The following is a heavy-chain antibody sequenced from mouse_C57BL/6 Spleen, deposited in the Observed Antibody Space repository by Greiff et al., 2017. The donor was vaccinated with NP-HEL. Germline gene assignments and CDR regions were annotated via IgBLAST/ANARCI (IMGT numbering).Heavy chain of an antibody. CDR1: GFTFSDYG. V-gene: IGHV5-17*01. J-gene: IGHJ2*01. Sequence: EVMLVESGGGLVKPGGSLKLSCAASGFTFSDYGMHWVRQAPEKGLEWVAYISSGSSTIYYADTVKGRYTISRDNAKNTLFLQMTSLRSEDTAMYYCARHYYGTLYYFDYWGQGTTLTVSS. CDR2: ISSGSSTI. D-gene: IGHD1-1*01. CDR3: ARHYYGTLYYFDY.